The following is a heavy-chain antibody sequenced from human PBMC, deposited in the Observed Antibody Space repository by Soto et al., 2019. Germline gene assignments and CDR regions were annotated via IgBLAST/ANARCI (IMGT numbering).Heavy chain of an antibody. CDR3: ARYSPRITIFGVARGRTWFDP. CDR2: ISAYNGNT. J-gene: IGHJ5*02. D-gene: IGHD3-3*01. V-gene: IGHV1-18*01. CDR1: GYTFTSYG. Sequence: QVQLVQSGAEVKKPGASVKVSCKASGYTFTSYGISWVRQAPGQGLEWMGWISAYNGNTNYAQKLQGRVTMTTDTSTSTAYMELRSLRSDDTAVYYCARYSPRITIFGVARGRTWFDPWGQGTLVTVSS.